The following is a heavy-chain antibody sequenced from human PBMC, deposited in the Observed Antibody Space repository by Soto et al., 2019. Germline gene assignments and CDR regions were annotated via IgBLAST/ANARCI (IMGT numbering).Heavy chain of an antibody. D-gene: IGHD2-15*01. CDR1: GFSLSTSGVG. CDR2: IYWDDDK. V-gene: IGHV2-5*02. Sequence: QITLKESGPTLVKPTQTLTLTCTFSGFSLSTSGVGVGWIRQPPGKALEWLTLIYWDDDKRYSPSLKSRLTITKDTSKNQVVLTMTNMDPVDTATYYCAHGVHCSGGDCNFYYFDYWGQGTLVTVSS. CDR3: AHGVHCSGGDCNFYYFDY. J-gene: IGHJ4*02.